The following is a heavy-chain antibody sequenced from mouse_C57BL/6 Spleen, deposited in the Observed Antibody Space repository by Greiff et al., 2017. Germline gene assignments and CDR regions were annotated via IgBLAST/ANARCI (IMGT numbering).Heavy chain of an antibody. V-gene: IGHV1-82*01. CDR3: ALTYYFDY. CDR1: GYAFSSSW. CDR2: IYPGDGDT. D-gene: IGHD1-3*01. Sequence: QVQLQQSGPELVKPGASVKISCKASGYAFSSSWMNWVKQRPGKGLEWIGRIYPGDGDTNYNGKFKGKATMTADKSSSTAYMRRSSLTSEDAAVYFCALTYYFDYWGQGTTLTVSS. J-gene: IGHJ2*01.